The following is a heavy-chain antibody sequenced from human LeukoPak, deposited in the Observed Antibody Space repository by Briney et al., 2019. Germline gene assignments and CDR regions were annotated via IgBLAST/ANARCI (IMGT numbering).Heavy chain of an antibody. J-gene: IGHJ4*02. CDR2: ISSSSSYI. V-gene: IGHV3-21*01. CDR1: GFTFSSYS. CDR3: ATETEQWLVLQLDY. Sequence: GGSLRLSCAASGFTFSSYSMNWVRQAPGKGLEWVSSISSSSSYIYYADSVKGRFTISRDNAKNSLYLQMNSLRAEDTAVYYCATETEQWLVLQLDYWGQGTLVTVSS. D-gene: IGHD6-19*01.